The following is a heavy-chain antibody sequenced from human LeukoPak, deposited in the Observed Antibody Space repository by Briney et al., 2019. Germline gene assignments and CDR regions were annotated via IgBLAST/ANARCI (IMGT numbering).Heavy chain of an antibody. CDR3: AREATGYSSSWLDY. V-gene: IGHV3-48*01. Sequence: PGGSLRLSCAASGFTFSSYSMNWVRQAPGKGLEWVSYISSSSSTIYYADSVKGRFTISRDNAKNSLYLQMNSLRAEDTAVYYCAREATGYSSSWLDYWGQGTLVTVSS. D-gene: IGHD6-13*01. J-gene: IGHJ4*02. CDR2: ISSSSSTI. CDR1: GFTFSSYS.